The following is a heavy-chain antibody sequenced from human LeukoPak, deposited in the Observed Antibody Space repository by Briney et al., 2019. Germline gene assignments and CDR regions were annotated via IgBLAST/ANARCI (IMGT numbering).Heavy chain of an antibody. CDR1: GGSISSYY. Sequence: SETLSLTCTVSGGSISSYYWSWIRQPPGKGLEWIGYIYYSGSTNYNPSLKSRVTISVDTSKNQFSLKLSSVTAADTAVYYCAREGVEGSPGAFDIWGQGTMVTVSS. V-gene: IGHV4-59*01. D-gene: IGHD3-3*01. CDR3: AREGVEGSPGAFDI. J-gene: IGHJ3*02. CDR2: IYYSGST.